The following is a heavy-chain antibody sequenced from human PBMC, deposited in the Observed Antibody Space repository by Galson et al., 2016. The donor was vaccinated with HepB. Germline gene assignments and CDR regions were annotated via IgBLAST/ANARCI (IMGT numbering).Heavy chain of an antibody. CDR2: IFHTGSA. CDR3: AKVSDILTAYSYYFDY. CDR1: GGSISSNNW. J-gene: IGHJ4*02. D-gene: IGHD3-9*01. V-gene: IGHV4-4*02. Sequence: SETLSLTCAVSGGSISSNNWWSWVRQPPGKGLEWIGEIFHTGSANYNASLKSRLTMSIDKSENQFSLKLSSVTAADTAVYYCAKVSDILTAYSYYFDYWGQGILVTVSS.